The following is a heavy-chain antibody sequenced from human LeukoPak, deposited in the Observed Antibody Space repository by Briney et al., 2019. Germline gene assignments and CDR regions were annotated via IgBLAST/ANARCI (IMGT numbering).Heavy chain of an antibody. J-gene: IGHJ4*02. V-gene: IGHV3-33*01. Sequence: GGSLRLSCAASGFTFSSYGMHWVRQAPGKGLEWVAVIWYDGSNKYYADSVKGRFTISRDNSKNTLYLQMNSLRAEDTAVYYCARAETYYYDSSGYYYGGGFDYWGQGTLVTVSS. CDR2: IWYDGSNK. CDR1: GFTFSSYG. D-gene: IGHD3-22*01. CDR3: ARAETYYYDSSGYYYGGGFDY.